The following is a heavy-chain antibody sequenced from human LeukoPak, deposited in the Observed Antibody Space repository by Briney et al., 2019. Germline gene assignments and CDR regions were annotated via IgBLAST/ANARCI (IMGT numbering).Heavy chain of an antibody. CDR1: GFTFSRHL. D-gene: IGHD4-23*01. J-gene: IGHJ4*02. CDR2: INSDGSST. V-gene: IGHV3-74*01. Sequence: GGSLRLSCAASGFTFSRHLMHWVRQAPGKGLVWVSRINSDGSSTNYADSVKGRFTVSRDNAKNTLSLQMNSLRAEDTAVYYCGRVAYGNSWYVDYWGQGTLVTVSS. CDR3: GRVAYGNSWYVDY.